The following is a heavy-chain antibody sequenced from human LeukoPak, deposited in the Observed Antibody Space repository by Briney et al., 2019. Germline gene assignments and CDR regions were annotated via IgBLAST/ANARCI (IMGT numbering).Heavy chain of an antibody. CDR1: GDSVSTFY. D-gene: IGHD3/OR15-3a*01. V-gene: IGHV4-34*01. J-gene: IGHJ5*02. CDR3: TRGKTVTFET. CDR2: TSDRGTT. Sequence: SETLSLTCAVYGDSVSTFYWNWIRQPPGKGLEWIGETSDRGTTTYNSAFKSRVTISLDTSKKRFSLTLTFVTAADTAVYYCTRGKTVTFETCGQGSLVTVS.